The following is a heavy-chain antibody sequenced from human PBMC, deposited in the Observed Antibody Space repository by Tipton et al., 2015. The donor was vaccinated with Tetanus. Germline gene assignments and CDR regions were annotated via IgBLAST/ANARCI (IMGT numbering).Heavy chain of an antibody. D-gene: IGHD6-19*01. V-gene: IGHV1-8*01. Sequence: QLVQSGAEVKKPGASVKVSCKASGYTFTSYDINWVRQATGQGLEWMGWMNPNSGNTGYAQKFQGRVTMTRNTSISTAYMELSSLRSEDTAVYYCARGRDGQWLVRSRGYYFDYWGQGTLVTVSS. CDR3: ARGRDGQWLVRSRGYYFDY. CDR1: GYTFTSYD. J-gene: IGHJ4*02. CDR2: MNPNSGNT.